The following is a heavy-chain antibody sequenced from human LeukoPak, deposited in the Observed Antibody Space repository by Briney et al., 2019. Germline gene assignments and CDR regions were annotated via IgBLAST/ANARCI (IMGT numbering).Heavy chain of an antibody. CDR2: IYTSGST. Sequence: PSETLSLTCTVSGGSISSGSYYWSWIRQPAGKGLEWIGRIYTSGSTNYNPSLKSRVTISVDTSKNQFSLKLSSVTAADTAVYYCARDVGATYHLFDYWGQGTLVTVSS. CDR3: ARDVGATYHLFDY. CDR1: GGSISSGSYY. J-gene: IGHJ4*02. D-gene: IGHD1-26*01. V-gene: IGHV4-61*02.